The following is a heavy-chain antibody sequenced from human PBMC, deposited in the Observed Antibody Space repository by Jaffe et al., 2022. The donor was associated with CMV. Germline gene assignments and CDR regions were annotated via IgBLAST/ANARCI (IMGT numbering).Heavy chain of an antibody. J-gene: IGHJ4*02. CDR2: IYPGDSDT. V-gene: IGHV5-51*01. Sequence: EVQLVQSGAEVKKPGESLKISCKGSGYSFTSYWIGWVRQMPGKGLEWMGIIYPGDSDTRYSPSFQGQVTISADKSISTAYLQWSSLKASDTAMYYCARTITIFGVIRGGFDYWGQGTLVTVSS. D-gene: IGHD3-3*01. CDR1: GYSFTSYW. CDR3: ARTITIFGVIRGGFDY.